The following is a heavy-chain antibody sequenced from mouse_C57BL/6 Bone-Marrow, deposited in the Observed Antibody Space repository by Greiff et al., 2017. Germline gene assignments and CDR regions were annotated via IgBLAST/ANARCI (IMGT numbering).Heavy chain of an antibody. V-gene: IGHV14-4*01. CDR2: IDPENGDT. CDR1: GFNIKDDY. Sequence: EVKLMESGAELVRPGASVKLSCTASGFNIKDDYMHWVKQRPEQGLEWIGWIDPENGDTEYASKFQGKATITADTSANTAYLQLSSLTSEDTAVYYCTTGYYGSSLAYWGQVTTLTVSS. CDR3: TTGYYGSSLAY. D-gene: IGHD1-1*01. J-gene: IGHJ2*01.